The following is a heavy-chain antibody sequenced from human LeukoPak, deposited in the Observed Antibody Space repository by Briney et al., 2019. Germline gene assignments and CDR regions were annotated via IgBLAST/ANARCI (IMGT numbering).Heavy chain of an antibody. J-gene: IGHJ4*02. Sequence: GGSLRLSCAASGFTVSSNYMSWVRQAPGKGLEWVGRIKSKNDGGTTDYAAPVKGRFTISRDDSKSTLYLQMSSLKTEDTAVYYCTTPIYWGQGTLVAVSS. V-gene: IGHV3-15*01. CDR1: GFTVSSNY. CDR2: IKSKNDGGTT. CDR3: TTPIY.